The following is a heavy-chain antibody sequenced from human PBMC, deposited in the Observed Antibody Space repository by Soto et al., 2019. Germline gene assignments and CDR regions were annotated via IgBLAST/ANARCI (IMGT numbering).Heavy chain of an antibody. Sequence: QLQLQESGPGLVKPSETLSLTCTVSDGSISRSTFYWGWIRQPPGKGLEWIGRVHYTGSTYYNPSLKIRVTIAIDSSKNHLSLKVSSVTAADTAVYYWARHLYAGDSSGYYGSWGQGALVTVSS. CDR3: ARHLYAGDSSGYYGS. D-gene: IGHD3-22*01. V-gene: IGHV4-39*01. J-gene: IGHJ5*02. CDR1: DGSISRSTFY. CDR2: VHYTGST.